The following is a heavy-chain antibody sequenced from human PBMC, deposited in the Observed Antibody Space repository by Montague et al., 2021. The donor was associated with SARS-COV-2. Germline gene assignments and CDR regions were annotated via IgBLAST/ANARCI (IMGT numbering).Heavy chain of an antibody. Sequence: SLRLSCAASGFTFSSYSMNWVRQAPGKGLEWVANIKQDGSEKYYVDSVKGRFTISRDNAKNSLYLQMNSLRAEDTAVYYCARDRRYFDWLSNSYYYYGMDVWGQETTVTVSS. CDR3: ARDRRYFDWLSNSYYYYGMDV. CDR1: GFTFSSYS. J-gene: IGHJ6*02. V-gene: IGHV3-7*01. CDR2: IKQDGSEK. D-gene: IGHD3-9*01.